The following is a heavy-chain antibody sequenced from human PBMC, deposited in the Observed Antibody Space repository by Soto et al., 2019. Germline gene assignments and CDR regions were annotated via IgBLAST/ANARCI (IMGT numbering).Heavy chain of an antibody. CDR1: TWHNFTSYW. CDR3: ARLAGGRVRGEDYYYGMDV. V-gene: IGHV5-51*01. Sequence: GESLKISCKVSTWHNFTSYWIAWVRQMPGEGLDWMGIIYPGDSDTRYSPSFQGQVTISADKSISTAYLQWSSLKASDTAMYYCARLAGGRVRGEDYYYGMDVWGQGTTVTVSS. CDR2: IYPGDSDT. D-gene: IGHD3-10*01. J-gene: IGHJ6*02.